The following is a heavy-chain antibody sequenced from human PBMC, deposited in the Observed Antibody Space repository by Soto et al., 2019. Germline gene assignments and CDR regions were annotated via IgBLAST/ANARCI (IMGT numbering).Heavy chain of an antibody. V-gene: IGHV4-4*02. Sequence: QVQLQESGPGLVKPSGTLSLTCAVSGGSISSSNWWSCVRQPPGKGLEWIGEIYHSGSTNYNPSLKSRVTITVAKSNYQSSLKLSAVTAADTAVNYCARPYDYGDNGAFDILGQGTMVTVS. J-gene: IGHJ3*02. D-gene: IGHD4-17*01. CDR2: IYHSGST. CDR1: GGSISSSNW. CDR3: ARPYDYGDNGAFDI.